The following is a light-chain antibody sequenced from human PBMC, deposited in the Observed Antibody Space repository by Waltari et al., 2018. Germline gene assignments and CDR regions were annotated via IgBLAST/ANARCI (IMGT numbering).Light chain of an antibody. CDR2: GAS. CDR3: QQYGGSPPFT. Sequence: EMVLTQSPGTPPLSPGARATLPCRASQSVSRSYLAWYQQTPGQAPRPLIYGASSRATGIPDRFSGSGSGTDFTLTISRLEPEDFAVYYCQQYGGSPPFTFGPGTKVDIK. V-gene: IGKV3-20*01. J-gene: IGKJ3*01. CDR1: QSVSRSY.